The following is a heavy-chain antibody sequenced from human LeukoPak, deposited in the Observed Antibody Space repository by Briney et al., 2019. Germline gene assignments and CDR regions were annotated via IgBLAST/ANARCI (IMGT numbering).Heavy chain of an antibody. CDR3: ARDGGQWLANYYHYGMDV. V-gene: IGHV1-2*02. CDR1: GYTFTGYY. CDR2: INPNSGGT. Sequence: ASVKVSCKASGYTFTGYYMHWVRQAPGQGLEWMGWINPNSGGTNYAQKFQGRVTMTRDTSISTAYMELSRPRSDDTAVYYCARDGGQWLANYYHYGMDVWGQGTTVTVSS. J-gene: IGHJ6*02. D-gene: IGHD6-19*01.